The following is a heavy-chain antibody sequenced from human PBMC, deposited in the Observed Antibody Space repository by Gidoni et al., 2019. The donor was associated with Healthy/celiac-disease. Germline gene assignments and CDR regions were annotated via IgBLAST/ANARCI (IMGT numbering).Heavy chain of an antibody. CDR2: ISWNSGSI. Sequence: EVQLVESGGGLVQPGRSLRLSCAASGFTFDDYAMHWVRQAPGKGLEWVSGISWNSGSIGYADSVKGRFTISRDNAKNSLYLQMNSLRAEDTALYYCAKSGSSGYFLRPFDYWGQGTLVTVSS. D-gene: IGHD3-22*01. CDR3: AKSGSSGYFLRPFDY. V-gene: IGHV3-9*01. CDR1: GFTFDDYA. J-gene: IGHJ4*02.